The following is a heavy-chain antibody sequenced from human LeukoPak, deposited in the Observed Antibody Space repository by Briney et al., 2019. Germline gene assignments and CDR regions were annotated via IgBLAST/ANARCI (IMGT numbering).Heavy chain of an antibody. V-gene: IGHV3-48*03. CDR1: GFTFSNYE. Sequence: PGGSLRLSCAGSGFTFSNYEMNWVRQAPGKGLEWVSFISSSGSTEYYADSVKGRFTISRDNAKNSLYLQMNSLRAEDTAVYYCAKDTYSGSYGGQTPFDYWGQGTLVTVSS. J-gene: IGHJ4*02. D-gene: IGHD1-26*01. CDR2: ISSSGSTE. CDR3: AKDTYSGSYGGQTPFDY.